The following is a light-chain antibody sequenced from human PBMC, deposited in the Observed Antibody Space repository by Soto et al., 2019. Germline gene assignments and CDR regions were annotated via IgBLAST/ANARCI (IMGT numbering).Light chain of an antibody. CDR2: GAS. Sequence: EIVLTQSPGTLSLSPGERATLSCRASQSVSSSYLAWYQQKPGQAPRLLIYGASSRATGIPDRFSGNGSGTDFTLTISRLEPEDFAVYYCQQYGSSPPVTFGGGTKVEIK. CDR3: QQYGSSPPVT. J-gene: IGKJ4*01. V-gene: IGKV3-20*01. CDR1: QSVSSSY.